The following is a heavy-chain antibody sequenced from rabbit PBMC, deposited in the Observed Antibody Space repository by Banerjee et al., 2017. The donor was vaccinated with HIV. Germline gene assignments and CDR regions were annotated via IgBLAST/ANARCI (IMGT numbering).Heavy chain of an antibody. CDR2: IYTGSGSA. D-gene: IGHD6-1*01. CDR3: ARGVGVADAAYAPYCFDL. V-gene: IGHV1S43*01. CDR1: GFSFSSSYS. J-gene: IGHJ4*01. Sequence: QSLEESGGDLVKPGASLTVTCTASGFSFSSSYSMCWVRQAPGKGLEWIACIYTGSGSAAYANWVNGRFTISRSTSLNTVDLKMTSLTAADTATYFCARGVGVADAAYAPYCFDLWGPGTLVTVS.